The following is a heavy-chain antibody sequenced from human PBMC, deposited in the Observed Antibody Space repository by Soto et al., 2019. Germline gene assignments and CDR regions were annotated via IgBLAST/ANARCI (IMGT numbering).Heavy chain of an antibody. CDR3: AKGRSYYYFYGVDV. Sequence: GGSLKLSCASPSFTFNTYAMNWVPQAPGEGLAWVSVISGSGGDTYYADSVKGRFTISRDTSKSTLYLQMNSLRSEVTALYYCAKGRSYYYFYGVDVWGQGTRVT. J-gene: IGHJ6*02. CDR1: SFTFNTYA. CDR2: ISGSGGDT. V-gene: IGHV3-23*01.